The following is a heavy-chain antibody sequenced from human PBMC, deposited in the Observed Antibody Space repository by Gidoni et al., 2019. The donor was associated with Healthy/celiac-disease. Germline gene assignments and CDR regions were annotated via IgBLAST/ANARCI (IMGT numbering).Heavy chain of an antibody. CDR1: GFTFDDYT. CDR2: ISWDGGST. J-gene: IGHJ5*02. Sequence: EVQLVESGGVVVQPGGSLRLSCAASGFTFDDYTMHWVRQAPGKGLEWVSLISWDGGSTYYADSVKGRFTISRDNSKNSLYLQMNSLRTEDTALYYCAKGALSAPGWFDPWGQGTLVTVSS. D-gene: IGHD6-6*01. V-gene: IGHV3-43*01. CDR3: AKGALSAPGWFDP.